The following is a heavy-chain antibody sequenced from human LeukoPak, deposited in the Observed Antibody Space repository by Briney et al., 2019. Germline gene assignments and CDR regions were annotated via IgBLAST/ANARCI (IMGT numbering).Heavy chain of an antibody. J-gene: IGHJ5*02. D-gene: IGHD1-26*01. CDR1: GFTFSSYA. CDR2: ISYDGSNK. CDR3: ARSLVVGATYPYH. V-gene: IGHV3-30*04. Sequence: GGSLRLSCAASGFTFSSYAMHWVRQAPGKGLEWVAVISYDGSNKYYADSVKGRFTISRDNSKNTLYLQMNSLRAEDTAVYYCARSLVVGATYPYHWGQGTLVTVSS.